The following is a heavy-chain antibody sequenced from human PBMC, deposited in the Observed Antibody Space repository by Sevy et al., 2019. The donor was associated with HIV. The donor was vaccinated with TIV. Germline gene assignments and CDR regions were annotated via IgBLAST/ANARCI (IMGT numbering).Heavy chain of an antibody. V-gene: IGHV3-9*01. CDR3: AKALRGRGVAAAFDY. CDR2: ISWNSGSI. J-gene: IGHJ4*02. CDR1: GFTFDDYA. D-gene: IGHD6-13*01. Sequence: GGSLRLSCAASGFTFDDYAMHWVRQAPGKGVEWVSGISWNSGSIGYAHSVKGRFTISRDNAKNSLYLQMNSLRAEDTALYYCAKALRGRGVAAAFDYWGQGTLVTVSS.